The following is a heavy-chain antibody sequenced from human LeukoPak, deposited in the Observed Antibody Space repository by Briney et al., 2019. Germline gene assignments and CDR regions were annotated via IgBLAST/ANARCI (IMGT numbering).Heavy chain of an antibody. CDR3: ARARGSWNSYGLSPGIDY. J-gene: IGHJ4*02. Sequence: GGSLRLSCAASGFTFSSYSMNWVRQAPGEGLEWVSSISSSSSYIYYADSVKGRFTISRDNAKNSLYLQMNSLRAEDTAVYYCARARGSWNSYGLSPGIDYWGQGTLVTVSS. D-gene: IGHD5-18*01. V-gene: IGHV3-21*01. CDR1: GFTFSSYS. CDR2: ISSSSSYI.